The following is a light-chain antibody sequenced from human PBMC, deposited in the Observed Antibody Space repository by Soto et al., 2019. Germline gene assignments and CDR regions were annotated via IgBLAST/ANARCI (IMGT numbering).Light chain of an antibody. CDR3: QQYCSSCT. J-gene: IGKJ1*01. CDR1: QSVSNNY. CDR2: GAS. V-gene: IGKV3-20*01. Sequence: DIVLTPSPGTLSLSPGERATLSCRASQSVSNNYLAWYQQKPGQAPRLLIYGASNRDTGIPDRFSGSGSGKDFTLTISRLQPEDFAVYYCQQYCSSCTFGQGTKVEIK.